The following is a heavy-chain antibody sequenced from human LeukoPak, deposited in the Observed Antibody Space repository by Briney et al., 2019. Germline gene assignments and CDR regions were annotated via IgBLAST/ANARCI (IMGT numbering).Heavy chain of an antibody. D-gene: IGHD2-2*01. CDR2: INHSGST. V-gene: IGHV4-34*01. CDR1: GGSFSGYY. Sequence: SETLSLTCAVYGGSFSGYYWSWIRQPPGKGLEWIGEINHSGSTNYNPSLKSRVTISVDTSKNQFSPKLSSVTAADTAVYYCATRGDCSSTSCSYDYWGQGTLVTVSS. CDR3: ATRGDCSSTSCSYDY. J-gene: IGHJ4*02.